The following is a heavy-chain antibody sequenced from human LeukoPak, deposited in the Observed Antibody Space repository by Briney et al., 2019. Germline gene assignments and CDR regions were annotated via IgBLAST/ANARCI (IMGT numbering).Heavy chain of an antibody. CDR2: ISGSGGST. J-gene: IGHJ4*02. Sequence: PGGSLRLSCAASGFTFSSYAMSWVRQAPGKGLEWVSAISGSGGSTYYADSVKGRFTISRDNSKNTLYLQMNSLRAEDTAVYYCAKDPGGYCGSTSCQGGGITDYWGQGTLVTVSS. V-gene: IGHV3-23*01. CDR1: GFTFSSYA. CDR3: AKDPGGYCGSTSCQGGGITDY. D-gene: IGHD2-2*01.